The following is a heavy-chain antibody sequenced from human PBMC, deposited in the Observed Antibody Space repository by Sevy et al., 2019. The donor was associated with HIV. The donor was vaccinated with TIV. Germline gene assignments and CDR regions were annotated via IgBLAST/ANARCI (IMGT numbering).Heavy chain of an antibody. CDR1: GFTFRSYW. CDR3: ARLFYGSADY. D-gene: IGHD3-10*01. Sequence: GGSLRLSCAASGFTFRSYWMSWVRQAPGKGLEWLATINLDGSETFYVDSVKGRFTISRHNPRKSVYLQMTSLSAEDTAVYYCARLFYGSADYWGLGTLVTVSS. CDR2: INLDGSET. J-gene: IGHJ4*02. V-gene: IGHV3-7*01.